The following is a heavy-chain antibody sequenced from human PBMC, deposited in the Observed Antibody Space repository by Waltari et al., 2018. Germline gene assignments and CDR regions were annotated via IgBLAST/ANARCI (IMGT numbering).Heavy chain of an antibody. J-gene: IGHJ3*01. CDR1: GDTFTDNY. D-gene: IGHD3-10*01. CDR3: AAALGGGISASRPFHF. Sequence: EVQLLQSGAEVKKPGTPVKISCKVSGDTFTDNYIHWIQQAPGKGLQGMGLLDTEDGQAVYAEKLQGRGTMTADTSIHTAYMELTSLTAEDTAFYYCAAALGGGISASRPFHFWGQGTMITVSS. CDR2: LDTEDGQA. V-gene: IGHV1-69-2*01.